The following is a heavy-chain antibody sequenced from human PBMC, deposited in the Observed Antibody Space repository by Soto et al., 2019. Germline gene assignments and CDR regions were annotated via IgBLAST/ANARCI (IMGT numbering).Heavy chain of an antibody. D-gene: IGHD6-25*01. J-gene: IGHJ4*02. V-gene: IGHV3-15*01. CDR2: IKSNADGGTA. CDR3: TTGVATAKYYFDF. Sequence: EVQLVESGGGLVKPGESLTLSCAASGFTFNNAWMSWVRQAPGTGLEWVGRIKSNADGGTADYNPPVKGRFTISRDDSKNTLFLHINSLKPEDTAVYYCTTGVATAKYYFDFWGQGTLVTVSS. CDR1: GFTFNNAW.